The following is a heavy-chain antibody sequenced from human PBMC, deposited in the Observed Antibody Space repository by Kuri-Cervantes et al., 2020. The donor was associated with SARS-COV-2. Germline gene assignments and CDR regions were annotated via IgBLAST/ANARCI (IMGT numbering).Heavy chain of an antibody. Sequence: GESLKISCAASGFTFSSYAMHWVRQAPGKGLEWVAVISYDGSNKYYADSVEGRFTISRDNSKNTLYLQMNSLRAEDTAVYYCARDMFQQLVEVAAFDIWGQGTMVTVSS. CDR3: ARDMFQQLVEVAAFDI. J-gene: IGHJ3*02. CDR1: GFTFSSYA. D-gene: IGHD6-13*01. CDR2: ISYDGSNK. V-gene: IGHV3-30-3*01.